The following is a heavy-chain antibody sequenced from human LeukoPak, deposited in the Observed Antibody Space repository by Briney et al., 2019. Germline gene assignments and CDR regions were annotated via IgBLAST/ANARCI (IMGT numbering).Heavy chain of an antibody. CDR2: IRYDGSNK. D-gene: IGHD2-2*02. CDR3: AKDLDIVVLPAATPPDY. CDR1: GFTLSSYD. J-gene: IGHJ4*02. V-gene: IGHV3-30*02. Sequence: GGSLILSCAASGFTLSSYDMHWVRQAPRKGLEWVAFIRYDGSNKYYADSVKGRFTIPRDNSKNTLYLQMKCLRAKDTAVYYCAKDLDIVVLPAATPPDYWGQGTLVTVSS.